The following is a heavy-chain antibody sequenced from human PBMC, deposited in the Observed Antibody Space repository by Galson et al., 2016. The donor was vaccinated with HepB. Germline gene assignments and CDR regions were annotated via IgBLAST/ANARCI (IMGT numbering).Heavy chain of an antibody. V-gene: IGHV1-18*01. J-gene: IGHJ5*01. Sequence: SVKVSCKASGYSFSSFGIGWVRQAPGQGLESMGWISPYLGNTNYAQKLRGRVTMTTDTSTNTSFMELRSPKAADTADYSGARGGGEVLDSWGQGTLVTVSS. D-gene: IGHD3-16*01. CDR2: ISPYLGNT. CDR3: ARGGGEVLDS. CDR1: GYSFSSFG.